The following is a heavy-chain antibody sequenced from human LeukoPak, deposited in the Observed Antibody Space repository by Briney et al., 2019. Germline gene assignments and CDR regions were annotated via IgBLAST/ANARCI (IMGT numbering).Heavy chain of an antibody. D-gene: IGHD3-22*01. Sequence: ASVKVSCKASGYTFTSYGISWVRQAPGQGREWMGWISAYNGNTNYAQTLQGRVTMTTDTSTGTAYMELRSLRSDDTAVYYCARYYYDSWEKWFDPWGQGTLVTVSS. CDR3: ARYYYDSWEKWFDP. CDR2: ISAYNGNT. CDR1: GYTFTSYG. J-gene: IGHJ5*02. V-gene: IGHV1-18*01.